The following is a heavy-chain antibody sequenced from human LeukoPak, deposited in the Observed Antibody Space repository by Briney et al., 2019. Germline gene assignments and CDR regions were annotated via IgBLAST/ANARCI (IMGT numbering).Heavy chain of an antibody. Sequence: GGSLGLSCAASGFTFSSYGMHWVRQAPGKGLEWVAFIRYDGSNKYYADSVKGRFTISRDNAKNSLYLQMNSLRAEDTAVYYCARDVGQRWLQYYFDYWGQGTLVTVSS. D-gene: IGHD5-24*01. J-gene: IGHJ4*02. CDR1: GFTFSSYG. V-gene: IGHV3-30*02. CDR3: ARDVGQRWLQYYFDY. CDR2: IRYDGSNK.